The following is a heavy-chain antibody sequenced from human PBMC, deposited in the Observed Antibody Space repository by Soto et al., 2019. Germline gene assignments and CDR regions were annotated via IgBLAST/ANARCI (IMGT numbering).Heavy chain of an antibody. Sequence: GASVKVSCKASGYTFTSYGISWVRQAPLQVLEWMVCISAYNGNTNYAQKLQGRVTMTTDTSTSTAYMELRSLRSDDKAVYYCACAYYYGSGDKTHDDFDSWGKGTRVTVSS. CDR2: ISAYNGNT. V-gene: IGHV1-18*01. J-gene: IGHJ3*02. D-gene: IGHD3-10*01. CDR1: GYTFTSYG. CDR3: ACAYYYGSGDKTHDDFDS.